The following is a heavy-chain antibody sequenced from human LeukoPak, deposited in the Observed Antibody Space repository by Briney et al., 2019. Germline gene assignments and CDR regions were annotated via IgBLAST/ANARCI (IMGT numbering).Heavy chain of an antibody. CDR2: IYYSGST. Sequence: SETLSLTCTVSGGSISSYYWSWIRQPPGKGLEWIGYIYYSGSTKYNPSLKSRVTISVDTSKNQFSLKLSSVTAADTAVYYCARVGEVWSGYPNWFDPWGQGTLVTVSS. D-gene: IGHD3-3*01. V-gene: IGHV4-59*01. J-gene: IGHJ5*02. CDR3: ARVGEVWSGYPNWFDP. CDR1: GGSISSYY.